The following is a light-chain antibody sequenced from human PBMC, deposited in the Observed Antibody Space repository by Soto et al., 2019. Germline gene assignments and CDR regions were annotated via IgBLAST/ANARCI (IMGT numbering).Light chain of an antibody. CDR1: SSNIGAGYD. J-gene: IGLJ2*01. CDR3: QSYDSSLSISV. CDR2: GDI. Sequence: QSVLTQPPSVSGAPGQRVSISCTGTSSNIGAGYDVHWYQHLPGTAPKLLIFGDINRPSGVPDRFSGSKSGTSASLVITGLQAEDEADYYCQSYDSSLSISVFGGGTQLTVL. V-gene: IGLV1-40*01.